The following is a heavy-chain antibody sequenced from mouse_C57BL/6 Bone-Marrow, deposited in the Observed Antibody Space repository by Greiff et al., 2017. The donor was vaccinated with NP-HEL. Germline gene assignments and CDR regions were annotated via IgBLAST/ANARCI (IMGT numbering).Heavy chain of an antibody. Sequence: QVQLQQPGAELVKPGASVKLSCKASGYTFTSYWMHWVKQSPGQGLEWIGMIHPNSGSTNYNEKFKSKATLTVDKSSSTAYMQLSSLTSEDSAVYYCARNGSSPYWYFDVWGTGTTVTVSS. CDR2: IHPNSGST. CDR1: GYTFTSYW. J-gene: IGHJ1*03. V-gene: IGHV1-64*01. CDR3: ARNGSSPYWYFDV. D-gene: IGHD1-1*01.